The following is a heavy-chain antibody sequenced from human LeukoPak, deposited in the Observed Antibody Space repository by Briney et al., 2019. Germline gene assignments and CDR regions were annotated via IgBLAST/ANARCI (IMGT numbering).Heavy chain of an antibody. V-gene: IGHV4-34*01. D-gene: IGHD1-26*01. Sequence: SETLSLTCAVYGGSFSGYYWSWIRQPPGEGLEWIGEINHSGSTNYNPSLKSRVTISVDTSKNQFSLKLSSVTAADTAVYYCARLLVWGQGTLVTVSS. CDR1: GGSFSGYY. CDR2: INHSGST. J-gene: IGHJ4*02. CDR3: ARLLV.